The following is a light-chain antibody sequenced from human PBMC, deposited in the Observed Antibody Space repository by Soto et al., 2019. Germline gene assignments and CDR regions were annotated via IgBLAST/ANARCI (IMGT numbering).Light chain of an antibody. CDR2: KAY. V-gene: IGKV1-5*03. CDR1: QSISSW. CDR3: QQDKTYSS. Sequence: DIQMTQSPSNLSASVGDKVTITCRASQSISSWLAWYQQKPGKAPNLLIYKAYKLESGVPSRFSGTGFGTEFSLTISSLQHDDFATYCCQQDKTYSSFGGGTKVDIK. J-gene: IGKJ4*01.